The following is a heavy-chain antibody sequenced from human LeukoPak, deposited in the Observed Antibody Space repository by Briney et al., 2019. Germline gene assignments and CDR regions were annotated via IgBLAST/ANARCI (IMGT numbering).Heavy chain of an antibody. CDR1: GFTFSSYW. CDR3: ARGYSFIPNWFDP. CDR2: INSDGSST. V-gene: IGHV3-74*01. Sequence: PGGSLRLSCAASGFTFSSYWMHWVRQAPGKGLVWVSRINSDGSSTSYADSVKGRFTISRDNAKNTLYLQMNSPRAEDTAVYYCARGYSFIPNWFDPWGQGTLVTVSS. J-gene: IGHJ5*02. D-gene: IGHD5-18*01.